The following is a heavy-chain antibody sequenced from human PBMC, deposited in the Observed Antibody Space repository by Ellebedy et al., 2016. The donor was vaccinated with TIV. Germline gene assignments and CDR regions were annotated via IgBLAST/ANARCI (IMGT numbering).Heavy chain of an antibody. J-gene: IGHJ6*02. CDR2: IRSKTDGGTT. V-gene: IGHV3-15*01. Sequence: GESLKISXAASGFTFTVFAMSWVRQAPGKGLEWVGRIRSKTDGGTTEYAAPVKGRFTISRDDSKDTLYLQMNSLKTEDTAVYYCTTDQVGFGMDVWGQGTTVTVSS. CDR1: GFTFTVFA. CDR3: TTDQVGFGMDV. D-gene: IGHD1-26*01.